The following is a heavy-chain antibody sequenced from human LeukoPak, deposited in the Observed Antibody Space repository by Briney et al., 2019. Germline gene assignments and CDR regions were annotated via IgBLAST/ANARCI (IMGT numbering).Heavy chain of an antibody. CDR2: IKSKTDGGTT. J-gene: IGHJ4*02. D-gene: IGHD2-2*01. Sequence: GGSLRLSCAASGFTFSNAWMSWVRQAPGKGLEWVGRIKSKTDGGTTDYAAPVKGRFTISRDDSKNTLYLQMNSLKTEDTAVYYCTTDCCSSTSCLGRYWGQGTLVTVSS. CDR1: GFTFSNAW. CDR3: TTDCCSSTSCLGRY. V-gene: IGHV3-15*01.